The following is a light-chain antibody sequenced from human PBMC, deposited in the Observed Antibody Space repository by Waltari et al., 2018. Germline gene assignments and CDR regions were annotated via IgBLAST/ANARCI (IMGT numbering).Light chain of an antibody. V-gene: IGKV3-20*01. CDR2: GAS. J-gene: IGKJ2*01. Sequence: IVLTQSPGTLSLSPGERATLSCRASQSVSCSYLAWYQQKPGQAPRLLIHGASSRAAGIPDRFSGSGSGTDFTLTISRLEPEDFAVYYCQQYGRSWNTFGQGTKLEIK. CDR3: QQYGRSWNT. CDR1: QSVSCSY.